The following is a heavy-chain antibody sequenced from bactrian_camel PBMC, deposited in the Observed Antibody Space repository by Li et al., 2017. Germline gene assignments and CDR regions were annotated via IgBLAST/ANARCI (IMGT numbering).Heavy chain of an antibody. V-gene: IGHV3S10*01. J-gene: IGHJ6*01. CDR3: AAVRYGGSWYPLCRARSADFGY. D-gene: IGHD6*01. Sequence: QLVESGGGSVQAGGSLRLSCAASGYTSSRYCMSWFRQGSGNREGVAVIRSNGRIDYADSVKGRFTISKDNAKNTLYLQMNSLKPEDTAMYYCAAVRYGGSWYPLCRARSADFGYWGQGTQGTVS. CDR2: IRSNGRI. CDR1: GYTSSRYC.